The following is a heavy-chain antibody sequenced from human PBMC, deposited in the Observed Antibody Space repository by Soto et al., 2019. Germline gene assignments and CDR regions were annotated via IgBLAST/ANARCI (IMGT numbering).Heavy chain of an antibody. CDR1: GGSFSGYY. D-gene: IGHD2-2*01. Sequence: PSDTLSLTCAVYGGSFSGYYWSWIRQPPGKGLEWIGEINHSGSTNYNPSLKSRVTISVDTSKNQFSLKLSSVTAADTAVYYCARGSNFSYCSSTSCHARWFDPWGQGTLVTVSS. CDR3: ARGSNFSYCSSTSCHARWFDP. CDR2: INHSGST. V-gene: IGHV4-34*01. J-gene: IGHJ5*02.